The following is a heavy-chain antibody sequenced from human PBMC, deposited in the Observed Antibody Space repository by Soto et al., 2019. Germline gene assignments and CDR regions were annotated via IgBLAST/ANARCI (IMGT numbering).Heavy chain of an antibody. CDR3: TRAGPNWNDDYYYSYMDV. CDR2: IRSKAYGGTT. CDR1: GFTFGDYA. D-gene: IGHD1-1*01. V-gene: IGHV3-49*03. Sequence: GGSLRLSCTASGFTFGDYAMSWFRQAPGKGLEWVGFIRSKAYGGTTEYAASVKGRFTISRDDSKSIAYLQMNSLKTEDTAVYYCTRAGPNWNDDYYYSYMDVWGKGTTVTVSS. J-gene: IGHJ6*03.